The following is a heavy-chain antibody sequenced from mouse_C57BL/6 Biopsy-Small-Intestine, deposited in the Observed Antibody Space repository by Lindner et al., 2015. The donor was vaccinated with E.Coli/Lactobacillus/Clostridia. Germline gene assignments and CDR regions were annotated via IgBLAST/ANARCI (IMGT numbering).Heavy chain of an antibody. CDR2: IDPENGDT. CDR1: GFNIKDDY. D-gene: IGHD2-10*01. CDR3: ARSAYYDPFAY. J-gene: IGHJ3*01. V-gene: IGHV14-4*01. Sequence: VQLQESGAELVRPGASVKLSCTASGFNIKDDYMHWVKQRPEQGLEWIGWIDPENGDTEYASKFQGKATITADTSSNTAYLQLSSLTSEDTAVYYCARSAYYDPFAYVGPRGLWSLSLQ.